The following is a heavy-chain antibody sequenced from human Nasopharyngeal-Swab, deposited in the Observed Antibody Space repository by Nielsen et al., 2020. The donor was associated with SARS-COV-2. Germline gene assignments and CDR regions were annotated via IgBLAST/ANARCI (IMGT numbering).Heavy chain of an antibody. D-gene: IGHD4-17*01. CDR1: GGSISSGGYY. CDR3: ARDRQRSYYYYYLMDV. Sequence: SETLSLTCTVSGGSISSGGYYWIWIRQHPGKGLEWIGYIYYSGSTYYNPSLKSRVTISVDTSKNQFSLKLSSVTAADTAVYYCARDRQRSYYYYYLMDVWGQGTTVTVSS. CDR2: IYYSGST. V-gene: IGHV4-31*03. J-gene: IGHJ6*02.